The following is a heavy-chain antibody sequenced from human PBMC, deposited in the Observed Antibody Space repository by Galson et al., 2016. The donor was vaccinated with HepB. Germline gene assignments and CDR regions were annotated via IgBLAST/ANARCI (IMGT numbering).Heavy chain of an antibody. CDR1: GFTFSNAW. D-gene: IGHD3-3*01. V-gene: IGHV3-15*01. CDR2: IKSKTDGGTT. Sequence: SLRLSCAASGFTFSNAWMSWVRQAPGKGLEWVGRIKSKTDGGTTDYAAPVKGRLTISRDDSTNTLYLQMNSLKTEDTAVYYCTTPSLTTDYDFWSGYPSNDYWGQGTLVTVSS. CDR3: TTPSLTTDYDFWSGYPSNDY. J-gene: IGHJ4*02.